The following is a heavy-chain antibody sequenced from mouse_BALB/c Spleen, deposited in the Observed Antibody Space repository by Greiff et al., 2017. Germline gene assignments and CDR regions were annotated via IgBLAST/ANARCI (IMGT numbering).Heavy chain of an antibody. CDR2: ISSGGST. V-gene: IGHV5-6-5*01. D-gene: IGHD2-1*01. CDR3: ARGRGNGNSAGFAY. J-gene: IGHJ3*01. CDR1: GFTFSSYA. Sequence: EVKLMESGGGLVKPGGSLKLSCAASGFTFSSYAMSWVRQTPEKRLEWVASISSGGSTYYPDSVKGRFTISRDNARNILYLQMSSLRSEDTAMYYCARGRGNGNSAGFAYWGQGTLVTVSA.